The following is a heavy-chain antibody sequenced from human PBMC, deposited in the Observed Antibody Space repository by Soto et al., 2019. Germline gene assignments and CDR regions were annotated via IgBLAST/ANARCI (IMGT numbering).Heavy chain of an antibody. CDR1: GGTFSSYA. J-gene: IGHJ3*02. Sequence: QVQLVQSGAEVKKPGSSVKVSCKASGGTFSSYAISWVRQAPGQGLEWMGGIIPIFGTANYAQKFQGRVTITADESTSTAYMELSSLRSEDTAVYYCARSPGTLRCLEWVDDAFDIWGQGTMVTVSS. CDR2: IIPIFGTA. V-gene: IGHV1-69*01. CDR3: ARSPGTLRCLEWVDDAFDI. D-gene: IGHD3-3*01.